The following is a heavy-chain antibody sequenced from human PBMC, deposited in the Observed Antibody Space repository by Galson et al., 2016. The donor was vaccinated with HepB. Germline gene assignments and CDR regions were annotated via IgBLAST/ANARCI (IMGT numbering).Heavy chain of an antibody. CDR3: VRGGLYDDQIMDF. V-gene: IGHV3-7*03. J-gene: IGHJ4*02. D-gene: IGHD3-16*01. CDR2: IKQDESLK. Sequence: SLRLSCAASGFTFSTYYMIWVRQAPGKGLEWVANIKQDESLKSYVDSVKGRFTISRDNAKNSLYLQMNSLRAEDTAVYYCVRGGLYDDQIMDFWVQGTLVTVSS. CDR1: GFTFSTYY.